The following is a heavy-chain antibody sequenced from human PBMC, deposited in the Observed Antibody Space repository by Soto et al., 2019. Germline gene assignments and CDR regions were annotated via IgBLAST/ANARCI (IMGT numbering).Heavy chain of an antibody. CDR2: ISPDGTKK. J-gene: IGHJ6*02. D-gene: IGHD4-4*01. CDR3: ASPIRFSSHSRAMDV. CDR1: GFTFSSYA. V-gene: IGHV3-30-3*01. Sequence: QVQLVESGGGVVQPGKSLRLSCAASGFTFSSYAMHWVRQAPGKGLEWVAVISPDGTKKYYADSVKGRFTISRDNSKNTLYLQMNSLRPEDTAVYYCASPIRFSSHSRAMDVWGQGTTVTVSS.